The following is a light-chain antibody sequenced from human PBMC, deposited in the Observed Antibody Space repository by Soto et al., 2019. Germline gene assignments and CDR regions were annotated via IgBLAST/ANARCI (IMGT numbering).Light chain of an antibody. V-gene: IGLV3-21*04. CDR3: QVWDSSSDHRVV. Sequence: SYELTQPPSVSVAPGKTARITCGGNIIGSKSVHWYQQKPGQAPVLVIYYDSDRPSGIPERFSGSNSGNTATLTISRVEAGDEADYYCQVWDSSSDHRVVFGGGTKLTVL. CDR1: IIGSKS. CDR2: YDS. J-gene: IGLJ2*01.